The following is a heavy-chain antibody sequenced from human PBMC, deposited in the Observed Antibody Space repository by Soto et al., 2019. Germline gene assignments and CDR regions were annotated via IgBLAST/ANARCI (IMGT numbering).Heavy chain of an antibody. J-gene: IGHJ4*02. CDR1: GGNFSSYT. CDR3: ARVTQFGEFDY. CDR2: IIPILGIE. D-gene: IGHD3-10*01. Sequence: QVQLVQSGAEVKKPGSSVKVSCKASGGNFSSYTISWVRQAPGQGLEWMGRIIPILGIENYAQKFQGRVTSTADKSTSTAYMELSSLRSEDTAVYYCARVTQFGEFDYWGQGTLVTVSS. V-gene: IGHV1-69*02.